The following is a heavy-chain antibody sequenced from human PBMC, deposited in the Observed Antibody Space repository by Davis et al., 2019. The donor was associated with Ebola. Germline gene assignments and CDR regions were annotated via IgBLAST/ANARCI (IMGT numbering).Heavy chain of an antibody. CDR2: IYSGGST. Sequence: GESLKISCAASGFTVSSNYMSWVRQAPGKGLEWVSVIYSGGSTYYADSVKGRFTISRDNSKNTLYLQMNSLRAEDTAVYYCARGGKFEGDYYYYGMDVWGQGTTVTVSS. CDR1: GFTVSSNY. J-gene: IGHJ6*02. CDR3: ARGGKFEGDYYYYGMDV. V-gene: IGHV3-66*01. D-gene: IGHD3-16*01.